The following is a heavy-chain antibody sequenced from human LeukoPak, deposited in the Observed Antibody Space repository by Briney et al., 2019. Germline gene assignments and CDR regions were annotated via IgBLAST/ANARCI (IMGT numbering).Heavy chain of an antibody. J-gene: IGHJ5*02. CDR1: GYTFTSYA. Sequence: GASVKVSCKAPGYTFTSYAINWVRQAPGQGLEYMGWINTNTGNPTYAQGFTGRFVFSLDTSVSTAFLQISSLKAEDTAVYYCARERSLNWFDPWGQGTLVTVSS. CDR3: ARERSLNWFDP. D-gene: IGHD4-17*01. CDR2: INTNTGNP. V-gene: IGHV7-4-1*02.